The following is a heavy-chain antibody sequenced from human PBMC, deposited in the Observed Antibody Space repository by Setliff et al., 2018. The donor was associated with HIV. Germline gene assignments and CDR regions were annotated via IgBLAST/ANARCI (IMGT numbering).Heavy chain of an antibody. Sequence: ASVKVSCKASGYTFTSYGISWVRQAPGQGLEWMGWISAYNGNTNYAQKLQDRVTMTTDTSTSTVYMELRSLRSDDTAVYYGARDEQWLVRVGAFDIWGQGAMVTVSS. V-gene: IGHV1-18*01. CDR3: ARDEQWLVRVGAFDI. D-gene: IGHD6-19*01. CDR2: ISAYNGNT. J-gene: IGHJ3*02. CDR1: GYTFTSYG.